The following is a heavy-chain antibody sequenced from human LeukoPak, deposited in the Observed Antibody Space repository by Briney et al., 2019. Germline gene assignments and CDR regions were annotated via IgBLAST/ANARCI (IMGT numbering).Heavy chain of an antibody. V-gene: IGHV4-31*03. J-gene: IGHJ6*02. CDR3: ARTEDFWSGYYSYYYGMDV. D-gene: IGHD3-3*01. CDR1: GGSISSGGYY. Sequence: SETLSLTCTVSGGSISSGGYYWSWIRQHPGKGLEWIGYIYYSGSTYYNPSLKSRVTISVDTSKNQFSLKLSSVTAADTAVYYCARTEDFWSGYYSYYYGMDVWGQGTTVTVSS. CDR2: IYYSGST.